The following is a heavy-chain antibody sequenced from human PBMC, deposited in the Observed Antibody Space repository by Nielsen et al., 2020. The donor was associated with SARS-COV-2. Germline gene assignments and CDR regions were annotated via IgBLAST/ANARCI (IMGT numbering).Heavy chain of an antibody. J-gene: IGHJ1*01. CDR2: ISWNSGSI. Sequence: GGSLRLSCAASGFTFDDYAMHWVRQAPGKGLEWVSGISWNSGSIGYADSVKGRFTISRDNAKNSLYLQMNSLRAEDTALYYCAKETYYYDSSGSGGGNAEYFQHWGQGTLVTVSS. D-gene: IGHD3-22*01. CDR3: AKETYYYDSSGSGGGNAEYFQH. CDR1: GFTFDDYA. V-gene: IGHV3-9*01.